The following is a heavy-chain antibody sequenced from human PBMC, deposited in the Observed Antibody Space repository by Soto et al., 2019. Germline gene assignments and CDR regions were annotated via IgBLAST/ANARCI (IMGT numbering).Heavy chain of an antibody. CDR3: ARGQRFSDWFDP. D-gene: IGHD3-3*01. J-gene: IGHJ5*02. V-gene: IGHV4-4*07. CDR1: GGDISTSY. Sequence: QVQLQESGTGLVKPSETLSLTCTVSGGDISTSYWTWIRQPAGKGLEWIGRIYSSGSTKYNPSLKSRVTMSLDTSKNQFSLRLSSVTAADTAGYYCARGQRFSDWFDPWGQGTLVTVSS. CDR2: IYSSGST.